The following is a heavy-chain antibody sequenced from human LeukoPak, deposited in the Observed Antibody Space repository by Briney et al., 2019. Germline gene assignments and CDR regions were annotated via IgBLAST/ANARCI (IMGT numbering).Heavy chain of an antibody. Sequence: GESLKISCKGSGYSFTSYWIGWVRQLPGEGLEWMGIIYPGDSDTRYSPSFQGQVTISADKSISTAYLQWSSLKASDTAMYYCARLNAQPYYYYYYMDVWGKGTTVTVSS. J-gene: IGHJ6*03. V-gene: IGHV5-51*01. CDR2: IYPGDSDT. CDR3: ARLNAQPYYYYYYMDV. CDR1: GYSFTSYW. D-gene: IGHD2-2*01.